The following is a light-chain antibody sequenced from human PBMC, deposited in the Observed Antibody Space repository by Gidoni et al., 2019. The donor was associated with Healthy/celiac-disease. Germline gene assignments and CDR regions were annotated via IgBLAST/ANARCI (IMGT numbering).Light chain of an antibody. CDR2: DAS. Sequence: IHMTQFPSSLSASVGDRVTITCQASQDISNYLNWYQQKPGKAPKLLIYDASNLETGVPSRFSGSGSGTDFTFTISSLQPEDIATYYCQQYDNLPFTFGPGTKVDIK. CDR3: QQYDNLPFT. CDR1: QDISNY. V-gene: IGKV1-33*01. J-gene: IGKJ3*01.